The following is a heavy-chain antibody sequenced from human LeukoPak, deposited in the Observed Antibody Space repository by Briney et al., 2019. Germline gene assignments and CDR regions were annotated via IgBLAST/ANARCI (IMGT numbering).Heavy chain of an antibody. CDR3: ARRDIGDAFDI. Sequence: SETLSLTCAVSGGSISSSNWWSWVRQPPGKGLEWIGEIYHSGSTNYNPSLKSRVTISVDTSKNQFSLKLSSVTAADTAVYYCARRDIGDAFDIWGQGTMVTVSS. CDR2: IYHSGST. J-gene: IGHJ3*02. CDR1: GGSISSSNW. V-gene: IGHV4-4*02. D-gene: IGHD5-12*01.